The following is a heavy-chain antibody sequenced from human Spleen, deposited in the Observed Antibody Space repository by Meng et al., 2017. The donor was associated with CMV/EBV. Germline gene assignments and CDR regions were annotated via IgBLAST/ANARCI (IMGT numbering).Heavy chain of an antibody. J-gene: IGHJ4*02. D-gene: IGHD2-2*03. CDR2: ISSSGSTI. CDR3: ARSIVDIVVEPGAYYFDH. V-gene: IGHV3-48*03. CDR1: GFTFSSYE. Sequence: GGSLRLSCAASGFTFSSYEMNWVRQAPGKGLEWVSYISSSGSTIYYADSVKGRFTISRDNAKNSLYLQMNTLRADDTATYYCARSIVDIVVEPGAYYFDHWGQGTLVTVSS.